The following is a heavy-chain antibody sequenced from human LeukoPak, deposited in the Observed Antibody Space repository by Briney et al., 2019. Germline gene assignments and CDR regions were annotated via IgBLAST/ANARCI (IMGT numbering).Heavy chain of an antibody. V-gene: IGHV4-31*03. J-gene: IGHJ6*02. CDR1: GGSISSGGYY. CDR2: IYYSGST. CDR3: ARAGGIVATRGYYYYGMDV. Sequence: SQTLSLTCTVSGGSISSGGYYWSWIRQHPGKGLEWIGYIYYSGSTYYNPSLKSRVTISVDTSKNQFSLKLSSVTAADTAVYYCARAGGIVATRGYYYYGMDVWGQGTTVTVSS. D-gene: IGHD5-12*01.